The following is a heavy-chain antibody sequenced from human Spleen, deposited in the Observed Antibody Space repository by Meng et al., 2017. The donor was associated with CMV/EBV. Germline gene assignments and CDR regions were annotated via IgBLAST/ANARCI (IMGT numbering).Heavy chain of an antibody. Sequence: LSLTCAASGFTFSTFSMNWVRQAPGKGLEWISYITSSSATIYHSDSVKGRFTISRDNAKNSLYLQMNSLRAEDTAVYYCARNPRLGYCSSTSCYPDYWGQGTLVTVSS. CDR2: ITSSSATI. D-gene: IGHD2-2*01. CDR1: GFTFSTFS. CDR3: ARNPRLGYCSSTSCYPDY. V-gene: IGHV3-48*04. J-gene: IGHJ4*02.